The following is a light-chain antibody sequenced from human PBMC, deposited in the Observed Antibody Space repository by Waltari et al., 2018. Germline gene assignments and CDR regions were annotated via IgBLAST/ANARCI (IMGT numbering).Light chain of an antibody. CDR3: LMYMGSGIWV. CDR1: SGSISSTSY. Sequence: QTVVTPEPSLSVSPGGPVTLTCALSSGSISSTSYVRWYQQTPGHAPRTLIYKINSRSAGVPDRFSGSFLGNKAALTITGAQADDESDYYCLMYMGSGIWVFGGGTKVTVL. V-gene: IGLV8-61*01. J-gene: IGLJ2*01. CDR2: KIN.